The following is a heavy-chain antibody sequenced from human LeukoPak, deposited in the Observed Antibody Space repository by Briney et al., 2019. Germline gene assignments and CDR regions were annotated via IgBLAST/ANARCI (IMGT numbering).Heavy chain of an antibody. CDR1: GGSISSYY. J-gene: IGHJ4*02. V-gene: IGHV4-59*01. D-gene: IGHD6-19*01. Sequence: SETLSRTCTVSGGSISSYYWSGIRQPPGKGLEWIGYIYYSGSTNYNPSLKSRVTISVDTSKNQFSLKLSSVTAADTAVYYCASGSVAGRRSFDYWGQGTLVTVSS. CDR3: ASGSVAGRRSFDY. CDR2: IYYSGST.